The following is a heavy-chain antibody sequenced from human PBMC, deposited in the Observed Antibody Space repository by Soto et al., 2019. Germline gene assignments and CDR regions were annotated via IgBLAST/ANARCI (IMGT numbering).Heavy chain of an antibody. CDR1: GFTVSSNY. J-gene: IGHJ4*02. Sequence: EVQLVESGGGLVQPGGSLRLSCAASGFTVSSNYMSWVRQAPGKGLEWVSVIYSGGSTDYTDSVKGRFTISRDSPKNTVYLQMNSLRAEDTAVYYCAREGSGSFYIWGQGTLVTVSS. D-gene: IGHD3-10*01. V-gene: IGHV3-66*01. CDR2: IYSGGST. CDR3: AREGSGSFYI.